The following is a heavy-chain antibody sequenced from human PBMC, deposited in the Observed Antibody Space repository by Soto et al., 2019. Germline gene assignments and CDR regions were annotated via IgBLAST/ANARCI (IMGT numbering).Heavy chain of an antibody. CDR2: INNGGGGT. CDR3: AKERLGRGIDY. CDR1: GFTFSNYA. V-gene: IGHV3-23*01. D-gene: IGHD3-10*01. J-gene: IGHJ4*02. Sequence: EVLLLDSGGGLVQPGGSLRLSCAASGFTFSNYAMTWVRQAPGKGPEWISTINNGGGGTYYADSVTGRFTISRDNTKNTLYLQLNSMRAEDRAFYFCAKERLGRGIDYWGQGSLVTVSS.